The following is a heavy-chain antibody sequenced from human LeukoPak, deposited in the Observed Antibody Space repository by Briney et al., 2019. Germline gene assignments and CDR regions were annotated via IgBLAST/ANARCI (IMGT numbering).Heavy chain of an antibody. CDR1: GGSISKYY. V-gene: IGHV4-4*07. Sequence: SETLSLTCTVSGGSISKYYLSWIRQPAGKGLEWIGRIFTSGSATSSSSLKSRVTMSADTSKNQFSLNLSSVTAADTAVYYCARVRLKNWFDPWGQGTLVTVSS. J-gene: IGHJ5*02. CDR3: ARVRLKNWFDP. CDR2: IFTSGSA.